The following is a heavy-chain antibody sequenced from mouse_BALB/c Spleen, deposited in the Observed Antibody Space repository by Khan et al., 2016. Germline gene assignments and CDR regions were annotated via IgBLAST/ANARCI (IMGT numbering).Heavy chain of an antibody. D-gene: IGHD1-1*01. J-gene: IGHJ4*01. V-gene: IGHV3-8*02. Sequence: EVQLQESGPSLVKLSQTLSLTCSVTGDSITSGYWNWIRKFPGNKLEYMGYISHSGSTYYNPSLKSRISITRDTSKNQYYLQLNSVTTEDPATYYCARYDGSTYVSGMDYWGQGTSVTVSS. CDR1: GDSITSGY. CDR2: ISHSGST. CDR3: ARYDGSTYVSGMDY.